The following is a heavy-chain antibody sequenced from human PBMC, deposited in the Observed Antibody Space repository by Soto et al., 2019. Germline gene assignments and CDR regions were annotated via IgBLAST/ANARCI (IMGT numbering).Heavy chain of an antibody. J-gene: IGHJ4*02. CDR3: ARDGEVDCGGDCYIDY. D-gene: IGHD2-21*02. V-gene: IGHV3-30-3*01. Sequence: GGSLRLSCAASGFTFSSYAMHWVRQAPGKGLEWVAVISYDGSNKYYADSVKGRFTISRDNSKNTLYLQMNSLRAEDTAVYYCARDGEVDCGGDCYIDYWGQGTLVTVSS. CDR1: GFTFSSYA. CDR2: ISYDGSNK.